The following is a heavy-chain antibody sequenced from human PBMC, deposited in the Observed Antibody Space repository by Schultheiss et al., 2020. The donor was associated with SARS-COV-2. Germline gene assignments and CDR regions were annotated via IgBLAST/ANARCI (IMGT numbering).Heavy chain of an antibody. V-gene: IGHV3-21*01. D-gene: IGHD2-2*01. CDR3: AKGSLRGVPAASIDY. CDR1: GFTFSSYS. CDR2: ISSSSSYI. Sequence: GGSLRLSCAASGFTFSSYSMNWVRQAPGKGLEWVSSISSSSSYIYYADSVKGRFTISRDNAKNSLYLQMNSLRAEDTAVYYCAKGSLRGVPAASIDYWGQGTLVTVSS. J-gene: IGHJ4*02.